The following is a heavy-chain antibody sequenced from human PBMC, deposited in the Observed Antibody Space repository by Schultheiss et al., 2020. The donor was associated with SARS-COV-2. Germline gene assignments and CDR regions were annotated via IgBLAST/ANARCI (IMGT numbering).Heavy chain of an antibody. CDR2: IYYSGST. V-gene: IGHV4-59*12. D-gene: IGHD3-3*01. CDR3: AIYPIFGYYYYYMDV. Sequence: SETLSLTCAVYGGSFSGYYWSWIRQPAGKGLEWIGYIYYSGSTNYNPSLKSRVTISVDTSKNQFSLKLSSVTAADTAVYYCAIYPIFGYYYYYMDVWGKGTTVTVSS. J-gene: IGHJ6*03. CDR1: GGSFSGYY.